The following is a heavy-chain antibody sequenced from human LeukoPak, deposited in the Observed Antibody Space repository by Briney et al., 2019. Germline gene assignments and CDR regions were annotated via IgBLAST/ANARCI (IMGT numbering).Heavy chain of an antibody. V-gene: IGHV4-59*01. CDR3: AREFYYDSRFSFDI. Sequence: PSETLSLTCTVSGGSISGYYWSWIRQPPGKGLEWIGYIYHTGSTNYNPSLKSRVTISVDTSKNQFSLKLSSVTAADTAVYYCAREFYYDSRFSFDIWGQGTMVTVSS. CDR1: GGSISGYY. CDR2: IYHTGST. D-gene: IGHD3-22*01. J-gene: IGHJ3*02.